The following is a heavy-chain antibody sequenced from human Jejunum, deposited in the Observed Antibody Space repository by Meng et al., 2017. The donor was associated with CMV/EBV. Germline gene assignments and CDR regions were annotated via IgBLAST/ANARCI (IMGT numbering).Heavy chain of an antibody. CDR3: ARGNYIPHN. V-gene: IGHV1-8*03. J-gene: IGHJ4*02. CDR1: GYTFTNYD. Sequence: KVSCKASGYTFTNYDINWVRQDTGQGLEWMGWMNPNSGNTTFAQKFQGRLTLTRDTSISTAYMELNNLRSDDTAVYYCARGNYIPHNWGQGTLVTVSS. CDR2: MNPNSGNT. D-gene: IGHD2/OR15-2a*01.